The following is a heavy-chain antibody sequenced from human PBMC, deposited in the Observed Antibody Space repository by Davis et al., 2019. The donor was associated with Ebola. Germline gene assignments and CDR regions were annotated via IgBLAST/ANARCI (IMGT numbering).Heavy chain of an antibody. Sequence: SGPTLANLPYPFTLTCTFGVSSPTLLRMYVCGISLPPGKALEWLARIAWDDDKYYITSLKTRLTISKDTSKNQVVLTMTNMDPVDTVTYYWARIRGEANDAFDICGQGAMVTVSS. CDR3: ARIRGEANDAFDI. J-gene: IGHJ3*02. CDR2: IAWDDDK. D-gene: IGHD3-10*01. V-gene: IGHV2-70*11. CDR1: VSSPTLLRMY.